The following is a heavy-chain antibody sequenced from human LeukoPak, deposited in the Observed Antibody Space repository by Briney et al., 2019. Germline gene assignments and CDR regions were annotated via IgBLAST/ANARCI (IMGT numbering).Heavy chain of an antibody. Sequence: PGGSLRLSCAASGFTFSSYSMNWVRQAPGKGLEWVSSISSSSSYIYYADSVKGRFTISRDNAKNSLYLQMNSLRAEDTAVYYCARDLGMTGPSGFDHWGQGTLVTVSS. CDR3: ARDLGMTGPSGFDH. J-gene: IGHJ4*02. CDR2: ISSSSSYI. D-gene: IGHD1-20*01. CDR1: GFTFSSYS. V-gene: IGHV3-21*01.